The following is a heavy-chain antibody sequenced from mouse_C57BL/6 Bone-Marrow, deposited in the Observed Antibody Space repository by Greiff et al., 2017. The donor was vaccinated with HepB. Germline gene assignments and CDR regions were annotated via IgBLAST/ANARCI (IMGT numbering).Heavy chain of an antibody. V-gene: IGHV5-12*01. D-gene: IGHD4-1*01. Sequence: EVQRVESGGGLVQPGGSLKLSCAASGFTFSDYYMYWVRQTPEKRLEWVAYISNGGGSTYYPDTVKGRFTISRDNAKNTLYLQMSRLKSEDTAMYYCARHALTGKDWYFDVWGTGTTVTVSS. CDR1: GFTFSDYY. J-gene: IGHJ1*03. CDR2: ISNGGGST. CDR3: ARHALTGKDWYFDV.